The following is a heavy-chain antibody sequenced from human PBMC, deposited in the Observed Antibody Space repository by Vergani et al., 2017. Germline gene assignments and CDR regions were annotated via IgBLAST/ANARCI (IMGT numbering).Heavy chain of an antibody. J-gene: IGHJ5*02. CDR2: ISGSGSSK. CDR1: GFTFTAHG. V-gene: IGHV3-23*04. CDR3: ARQGIVGAGPANCFDP. D-gene: IGHD1-26*01. Sequence: VQLVESGGGLVKPGGSLRLSCAASGFTFTAHGLNWVRQAPGKGLEWVSGISGSGSSKFYEDSLKGRVTISRDNSISTAYLQWSSLKASDSAMYYCARQGIVGAGPANCFDPWGQGTLVTVSS.